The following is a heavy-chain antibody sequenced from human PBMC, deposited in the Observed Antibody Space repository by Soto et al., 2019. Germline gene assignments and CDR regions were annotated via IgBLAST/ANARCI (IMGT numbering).Heavy chain of an antibody. CDR3: ARDRGSYYYYGMDV. CDR1: GFTFDDYG. J-gene: IGHJ6*02. V-gene: IGHV3-20*01. D-gene: IGHD3-10*01. CDR2: INWNGGST. Sequence: LSLTCAASGFTFDDYGMSWVRQAPGKGLEWVSGINWNGGSTGYADSVKGRFTISRDNAKNSLYLQMNSLRAEDTALYHCARDRGSYYYYGMDVWGQGTTVTVSS.